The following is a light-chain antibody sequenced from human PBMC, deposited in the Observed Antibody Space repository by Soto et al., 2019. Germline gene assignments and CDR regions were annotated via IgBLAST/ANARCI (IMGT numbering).Light chain of an antibody. Sequence: QSALTQPRSVSGSPGQSVTVSCIGTSSDVGDYNSVYWYQQHTGKAPKLMIYDVSKRPSGVPDRFSGSKSGNTASLTISGLQAEDEADYYCCSYVGSYSYVFGIGTKLTVL. CDR1: SSDVGDYNS. CDR3: CSYVGSYSYV. CDR2: DVS. J-gene: IGLJ1*01. V-gene: IGLV2-11*01.